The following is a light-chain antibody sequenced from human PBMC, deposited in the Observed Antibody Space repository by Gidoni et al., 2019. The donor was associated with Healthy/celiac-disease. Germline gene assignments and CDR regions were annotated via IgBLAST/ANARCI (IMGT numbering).Light chain of an antibody. J-gene: IGKJ4*01. CDR1: QSVNSN. V-gene: IGKV3-15*01. Sequence: EIVMTQSPATLSVSPGERATLSCRASQSVNSNLAWYQQKPGQAPRLLIYGASNRATGIPARFSGSGSGTEFTLTVSGLQSEDFAVYYCQQYNNWPLTFGGGTKVEIK. CDR3: QQYNNWPLT. CDR2: GAS.